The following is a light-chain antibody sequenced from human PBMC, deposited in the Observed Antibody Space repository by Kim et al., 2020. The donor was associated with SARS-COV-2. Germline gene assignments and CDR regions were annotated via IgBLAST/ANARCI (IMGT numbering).Light chain of an antibody. V-gene: IGKV1-5*03. CDR3: QQYDNY. CDR1: QSNSMW. CDR2: KAS. Sequence: STLSASGGDRVIITCRASQSNSMWLAWYQQKPGKAPKLLISKASILQSWVPSRFSGSGSGTEFTLTISSLQPDDFGTYYCQQYDNYFGQGTKLEI. J-gene: IGKJ2*01.